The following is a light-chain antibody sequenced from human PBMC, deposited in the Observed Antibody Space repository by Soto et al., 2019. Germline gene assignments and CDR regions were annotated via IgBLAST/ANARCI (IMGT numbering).Light chain of an antibody. CDR1: QSVSSSY. V-gene: IGKV3-20*01. Sequence: EVVMRQSPATLSVSPGEGATLSCRASQSVSSSYLAWYQQKPGQAPRLLIYGASSRATGIPDRFSGSGSGTDFTLTISRLEPEDFAVYYCQQYGSSPPRTFGQGTKVDIK. J-gene: IGKJ1*01. CDR2: GAS. CDR3: QQYGSSPPRT.